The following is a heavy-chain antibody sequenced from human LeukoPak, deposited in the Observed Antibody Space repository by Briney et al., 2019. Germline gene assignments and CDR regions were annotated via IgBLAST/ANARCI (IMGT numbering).Heavy chain of an antibody. CDR1: GFTFNNYA. CDR3: VTSSRYFDY. CDR2: ITNSGGAT. Sequence: GGSLRLSCEASGFTFNNYAMSWVRQAPGKGPDWVSTITNSGGATYYADSVKGRFTISRDNSQKTLYLEMNSLRAADTAVYYCVTSSRYFDYWGQGTLVTVSS. V-gene: IGHV3-23*01. J-gene: IGHJ4*02.